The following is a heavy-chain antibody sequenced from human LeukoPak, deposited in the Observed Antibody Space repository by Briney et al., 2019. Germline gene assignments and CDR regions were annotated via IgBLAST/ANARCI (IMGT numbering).Heavy chain of an antibody. D-gene: IGHD3-16*01. J-gene: IGHJ6*02. CDR3: ARSDVSDYYYGMDV. V-gene: IGHV3-33*01. CDR1: GFTFSSYG. Sequence: PGRSLRLSCAASGFTFSSYGMHWVRQAPGKGLEWVAVIWYDGSNKYYADSVKGRLTISRDNSKNTLYLQRNSLRAEDTAVYYCARSDVSDYYYGMDVWGQGTTVTVSS. CDR2: IWYDGSNK.